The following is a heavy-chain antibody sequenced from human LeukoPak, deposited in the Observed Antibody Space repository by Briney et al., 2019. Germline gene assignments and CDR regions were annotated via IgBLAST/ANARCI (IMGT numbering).Heavy chain of an antibody. D-gene: IGHD6-19*01. V-gene: IGHV1-46*01. J-gene: IGHJ4*02. CDR3: ARGLNSGWYLGY. CDR2: INPSGGST. CDR1: X. Sequence: XMHWVRQAPGXGREGMGIINPSGGSTSYAQKFQGRVTMTRDTSTSTVYMELSSLRSEDTAVYYCARGLNSGWYLGYWGQGTLVTVSS.